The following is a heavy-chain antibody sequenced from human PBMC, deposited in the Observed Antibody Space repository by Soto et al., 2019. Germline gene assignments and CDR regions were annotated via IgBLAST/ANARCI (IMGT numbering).Heavy chain of an antibody. D-gene: IGHD6-6*01. CDR1: GGTFSSYA. CDR3: ARVNIAALIWFDP. V-gene: IGHV1-69*13. CDR2: IIPIFGTA. J-gene: IGHJ5*02. Sequence: SVKVSCKASGGTFSSYAISWVRQAPGQGLEWMGGIIPIFGTANYAQKFQGRVTITADESTSTAYMELSSLRSEDTAVYYCARVNIAALIWFDPWGQGTLVTVPS.